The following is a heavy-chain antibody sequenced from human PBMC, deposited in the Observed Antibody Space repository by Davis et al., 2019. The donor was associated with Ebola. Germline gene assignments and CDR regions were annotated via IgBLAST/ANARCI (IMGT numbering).Heavy chain of an antibody. CDR3: AKDHQSGYSYGTTNDY. J-gene: IGHJ4*02. CDR2: VSSSGTNT. D-gene: IGHD5-18*01. V-gene: IGHV3-23*01. CDR1: GFTFSTYA. Sequence: GESLKISCAASGFTFSTYAVTWFRQAPGKGLEWVSTVSSSGTNTYYADSVKGRFTISRDNSKNTLYLQMNSLRAEDTAVYYCAKDHQSGYSYGTTNDYWGQGTLVTVSS.